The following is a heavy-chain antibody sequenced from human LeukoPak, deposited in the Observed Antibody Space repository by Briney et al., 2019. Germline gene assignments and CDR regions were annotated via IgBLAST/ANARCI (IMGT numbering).Heavy chain of an antibody. CDR1: GGSISSYY. J-gene: IGHJ1*01. Sequence: SGTLSLTCTVSGGSISSYYWSWIRQPPGKGLEWIGYIYYSGSTNYNPSLKSRVTISVDTSKNQFSLKLSSVTAADTAAYYCAGYGDSLFQHWGQGTLVTVSS. D-gene: IGHD4-17*01. CDR2: IYYSGST. V-gene: IGHV4-59*08. CDR3: AGYGDSLFQH.